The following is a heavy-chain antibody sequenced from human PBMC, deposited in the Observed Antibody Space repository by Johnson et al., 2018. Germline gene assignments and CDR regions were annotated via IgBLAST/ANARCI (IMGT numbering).Heavy chain of an antibody. J-gene: IGHJ3*02. CDR1: GFTFDDYA. Sequence: VQLVQSGGGLVQPGRSLRLSCAASGFTFDDYAMHWVRQAPGKGLEWVSGVSWNSGSIGYADSVKGRFTISRDNAKNSLYLQMNSLRAEDTALYYCARGEGDIAMVTGDAFDIWGQGTMVTVSS. D-gene: IGHD5-18*01. CDR2: VSWNSGSI. V-gene: IGHV3-9*01. CDR3: ARGEGDIAMVTGDAFDI.